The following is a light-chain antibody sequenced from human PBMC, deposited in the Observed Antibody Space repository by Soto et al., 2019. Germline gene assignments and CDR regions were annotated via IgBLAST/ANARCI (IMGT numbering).Light chain of an antibody. CDR2: DNN. J-gene: IGLJ2*01. CDR3: ATWDSKLNAVV. V-gene: IGLV1-51*01. CDR1: SSNVGNNF. Sequence: QSVLTQPSSMSAAPGQKVTISCSGSSSNVGNNFVSWYQQLPGTAPKLLIFDNNQRPSGIPDRFFGSKSGSSATLGITGPQTGDEADYYCATWDSKLNAVVFGGGTKLTVL.